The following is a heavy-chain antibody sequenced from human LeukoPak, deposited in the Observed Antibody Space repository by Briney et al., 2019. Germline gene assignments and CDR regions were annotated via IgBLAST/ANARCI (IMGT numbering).Heavy chain of an antibody. CDR3: ARDRDAWSGVYYYYGTDV. Sequence: ASVKVSCKASGYTFTSYGISWVRQAPGQGLEWMGWISAYNGNTNYAQKLQGRVTMTTDTSTSTAYMELRSLRSDDTAVYYCARDRDAWSGVYYYYGTDVWGQGTTVTVSS. CDR2: ISAYNGNT. D-gene: IGHD6-25*01. J-gene: IGHJ6*02. CDR1: GYTFTSYG. V-gene: IGHV1-18*01.